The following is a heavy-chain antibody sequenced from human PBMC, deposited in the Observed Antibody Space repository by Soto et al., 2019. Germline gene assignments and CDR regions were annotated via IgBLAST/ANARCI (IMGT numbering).Heavy chain of an antibody. J-gene: IGHJ4*02. CDR2: INPSSGDT. CDR1: GYLFAGYY. D-gene: IGHD3-22*01. Sequence: QVQLVQSGAEVKKPGASVKVSCKASGYLFAGYYLHWVRQAPGQGLEWMGWINPSSGDTEYAQKFEAWATMTRDKSTDTAYLDLSRLRSADTAVYYCARERHFFDSGGYHEKYFDFWGQGTLVTVSS. V-gene: IGHV1-2*04. CDR3: ARERHFFDSGGYHEKYFDF.